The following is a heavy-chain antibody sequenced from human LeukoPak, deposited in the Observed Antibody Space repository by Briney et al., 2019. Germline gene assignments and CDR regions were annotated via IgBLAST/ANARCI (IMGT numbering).Heavy chain of an antibody. CDR3: ARGRQIWFGELQPPKNCGMDV. CDR1: GYTFTSYD. CDR2: MNPNSGNT. Sequence: ASVKVSCKASGYTFTSYDISWVRQATGQGLEWMGWMNPNSGNTGYAQKFQGRVTMTRNTSISTAYMELSSLRSEDTAVYYCARGRQIWFGELQPPKNCGMDVWGQGTTVTVSS. D-gene: IGHD3-10*01. J-gene: IGHJ6*02. V-gene: IGHV1-8*01.